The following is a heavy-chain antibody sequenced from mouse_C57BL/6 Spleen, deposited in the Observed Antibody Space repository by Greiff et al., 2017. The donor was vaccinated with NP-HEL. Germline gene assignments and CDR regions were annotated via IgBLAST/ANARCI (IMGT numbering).Heavy chain of an antibody. CDR2: ISSGSSTI. CDR3: ARWWLPSWFAY. CDR1: GFTFSDYG. V-gene: IGHV5-17*01. Sequence: DVMLVESGGGLVKPGGSLKLSCAASGFTFSDYGMHWVRQAPEKGLEWVAYISSGSSTIYYADTVKGRFTISRDNAKNTLFLQMTSLRSEDTAMYYCARWWLPSWFAYWGQGTLVTVSA. D-gene: IGHD1-1*02. J-gene: IGHJ3*01.